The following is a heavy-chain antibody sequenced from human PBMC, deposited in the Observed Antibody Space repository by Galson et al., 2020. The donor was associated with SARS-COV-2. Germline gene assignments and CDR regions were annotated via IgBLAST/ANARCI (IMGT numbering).Heavy chain of an antibody. J-gene: IGHJ4*02. CDR3: ARETDDYSSSWYDY. D-gene: IGHD6-13*01. Sequence: GGSLRLSCAVSGFIVSSNYMSWVRQAPGKGLEWVSIIYSAGSTYYADSVKGRFTISRDNSKNTLFLQMNNLRPEDTATYYCARETDDYSSSWYDYWGQGTRVTVSS. CDR2: IYSAGST. CDR1: GFIVSSNY. V-gene: IGHV3-53*05.